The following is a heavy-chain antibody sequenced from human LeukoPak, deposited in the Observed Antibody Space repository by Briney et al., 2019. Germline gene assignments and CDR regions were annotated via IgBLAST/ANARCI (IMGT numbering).Heavy chain of an antibody. CDR1: GFTFTSFP. CDR2: TSAVGGST. D-gene: IGHD6-19*01. V-gene: IGHV3-23*01. J-gene: IGHJ6*02. CDR3: ATGMAVAGTLSRGMDV. Sequence: PGGSLRLSCITSGFTFTSFPMSWVRQAPGKGLQWVSGTSAVGGSTYYADSVKGRFTISRDNSKNTLYLQMNSLRAEDTAVYYCATGMAVAGTLSRGMDVWGQGTTVTVSS.